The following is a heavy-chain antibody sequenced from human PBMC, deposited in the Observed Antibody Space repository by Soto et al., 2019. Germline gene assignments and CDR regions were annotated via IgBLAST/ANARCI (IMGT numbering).Heavy chain of an antibody. J-gene: IGHJ4*02. CDR1: AGTFSSYA. V-gene: IGHV1-69*06. D-gene: IGHD6-13*01. Sequence: ASVKVSCKASAGTFSSYAISWVRQAPGQGLEWMGGIIPIFGTANYAQKFQGRVTITADKSTSTAYMELSSLRSEDTAVYYCARGYSSRLYYFDYWGQGTLVTVSS. CDR3: ARGYSSRLYYFDY. CDR2: IIPIFGTA.